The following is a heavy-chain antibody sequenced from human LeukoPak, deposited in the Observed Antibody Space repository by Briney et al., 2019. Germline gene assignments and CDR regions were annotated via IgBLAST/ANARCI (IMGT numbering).Heavy chain of an antibody. V-gene: IGHV3-7*01. Sequence: GGSLRLSCAVSGFTFSRHWMSWVRQAPGKGLEWLANIKQDGSEKYYVDSVEGRFTISRDNAKNSLYLLMNSLRAEDTAVYYCARSYYGSGTSYGMDVWGQGTTVTVSS. CDR3: ARSYYGSGTSYGMDV. CDR1: GFTFSRHW. J-gene: IGHJ6*02. CDR2: IKQDGSEK. D-gene: IGHD3-10*01.